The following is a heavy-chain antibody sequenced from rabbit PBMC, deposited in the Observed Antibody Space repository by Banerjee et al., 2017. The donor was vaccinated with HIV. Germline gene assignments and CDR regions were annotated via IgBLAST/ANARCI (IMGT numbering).Heavy chain of an antibody. CDR1: GFSFSSGYY. J-gene: IGHJ4*01. CDR3: TRVYGDDNNYYFNL. V-gene: IGHV1S40*01. CDR2: IGSSGST. D-gene: IGHD2-1*01. Sequence: QSLEESGGDLVKPGASLTLTCTASGFSFSSGYYMCWVRQAPGKGLEWITCIGSSGSTYYASWAKGRFTVSKTSSTTVTLQMTSLTGADTATYFCTRVYGDDNNYYFNLWGPGTLVTVS.